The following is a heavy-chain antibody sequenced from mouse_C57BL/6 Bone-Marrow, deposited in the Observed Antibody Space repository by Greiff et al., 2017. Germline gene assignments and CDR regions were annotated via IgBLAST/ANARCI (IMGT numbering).Heavy chain of an antibody. CDR1: GYTFTDYY. D-gene: IGHD5-1*01. J-gene: IGHJ4*01. Sequence: VQLQQSGAELVRPGASVKLSCKASGYTFTDYYINWVKQTPGQGLEWIASIYPGSGSTYYNEKFKGTVTLTAENSSSTAYMQHSSLTSEDSTVYFCSRWGVRGGYAMAYWGQGTSVTVSS. CDR3: SRWGVRGGYAMAY. V-gene: IGHV1-76*01. CDR2: IYPGSGST.